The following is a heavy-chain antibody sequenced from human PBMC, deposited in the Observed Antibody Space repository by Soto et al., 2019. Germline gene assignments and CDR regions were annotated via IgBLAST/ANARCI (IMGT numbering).Heavy chain of an antibody. CDR2: ISGSGGST. Sequence: PGGSLRLSCAASGFTFSSYAMSWVRQAPGKGLEWVSAISGSGGSTYYADSVKGRFTISRDNSKNTLYLQMNSLRAEDTAVYYCAKTLTTPEWLLDYGMDVWGQGTTVTSP. CDR1: GFTFSSYA. D-gene: IGHD4-4*01. J-gene: IGHJ6*02. V-gene: IGHV3-23*01. CDR3: AKTLTTPEWLLDYGMDV.